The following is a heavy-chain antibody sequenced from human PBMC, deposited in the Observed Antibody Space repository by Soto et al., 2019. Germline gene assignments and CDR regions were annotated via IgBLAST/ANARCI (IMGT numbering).Heavy chain of an antibody. CDR1: GGSISSGGYY. V-gene: IGHV4-31*03. CDR2: IYYSGST. J-gene: IGHJ6*02. Sequence: QVQLQESGPGLVKPSQTLSLTCTVSGGSISSGGYYWSWIRQHPGKGLEWIGYIYYSGSTYYNPSLNRRVTIAVDTSKNQFSLKLSSVTAADTAVYYCARGGRRSPGMDVWGQGTTVTVSS. CDR3: ARGGRRSPGMDV.